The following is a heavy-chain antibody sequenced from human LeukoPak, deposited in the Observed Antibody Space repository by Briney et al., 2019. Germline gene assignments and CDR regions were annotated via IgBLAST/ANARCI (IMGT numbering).Heavy chain of an antibody. D-gene: IGHD1-26*01. CDR1: GGSLSSYY. CDR2: IYYSGST. J-gene: IGHJ4*02. Sequence: SETLSLTCTVSGGSLSSYYWSWVRQPPGKGLEWIGYIYYSGSTNYNPSLKSRVTISVDTSKNQFSLKLSSVTAADTAVYYCAGSYYSSFDYWGQGTLVTVSS. CDR3: AGSYYSSFDY. V-gene: IGHV4-59*01.